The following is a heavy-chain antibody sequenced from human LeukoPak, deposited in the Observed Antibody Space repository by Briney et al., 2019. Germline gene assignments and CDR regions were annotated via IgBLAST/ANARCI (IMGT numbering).Heavy chain of an antibody. CDR3: ARSRTGTTRFLDY. Sequence: SETLSLTCTVSGGSISSSSYYWGWIRQPPGKGLEWIGSIYYSGSTYYNPSLKSRVTISVDTSKNQFSLKLSPVTAADTAVYYCARSRTGTTRFLDYWGQGTLVTVSS. D-gene: IGHD1-1*01. CDR1: GGSISSSSYY. V-gene: IGHV4-39*01. J-gene: IGHJ4*02. CDR2: IYYSGST.